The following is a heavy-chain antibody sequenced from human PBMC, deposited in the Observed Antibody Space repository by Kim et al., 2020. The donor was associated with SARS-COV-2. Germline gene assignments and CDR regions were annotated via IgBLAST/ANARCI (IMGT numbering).Heavy chain of an antibody. J-gene: IGHJ4*02. CDR3: ASEDDYFDY. V-gene: IGHV3-21*01. Sequence: SYIYYTDSVKGRFTISRDNAKNALYLQMNSLRAEDTAVYYCASEDDYFDYWGQGTLVTVSS. CDR2: SYI.